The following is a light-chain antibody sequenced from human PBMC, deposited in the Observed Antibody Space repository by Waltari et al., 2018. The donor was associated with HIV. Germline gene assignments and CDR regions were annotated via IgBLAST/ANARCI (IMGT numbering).Light chain of an antibody. J-gene: IGLJ3*02. V-gene: IGLV1-47*01. CDR2: KDN. CDR1: SSNIERNY. CDR3: AVWDESLDGWL. Sequence: QSELTQSPSASGTPGQRITIPCSGSSSNIERNYVYWYKQFPGATPKVLIYKDNELPAGVPDRISGSKSGTSASLLISGLRSDDEADYYCAVWDESLDGWLFGGGTKLTVL.